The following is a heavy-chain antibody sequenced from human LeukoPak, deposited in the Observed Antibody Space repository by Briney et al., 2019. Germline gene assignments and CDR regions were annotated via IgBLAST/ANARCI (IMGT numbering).Heavy chain of an antibody. D-gene: IGHD3-22*01. CDR2: ISSSSSYI. CDR3: ARDPISYYYDSSGYLKFPYYYGMDV. Sequence: PGGSLRLSCAASGFTFSSYSMNWVRQAPGKGLEWVSSISSSSSYIYYADSVKGRFTISRDNAKNSLYLQMNSLRAEDTAVHYCARDPISYYYDSSGYLKFPYYYGMDVWGQGTTVTVSS. V-gene: IGHV3-21*01. J-gene: IGHJ6*02. CDR1: GFTFSSYS.